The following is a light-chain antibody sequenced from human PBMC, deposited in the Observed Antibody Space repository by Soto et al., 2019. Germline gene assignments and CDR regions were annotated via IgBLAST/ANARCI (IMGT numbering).Light chain of an antibody. Sequence: AIRMTQSPSSLSASTGDRVTITCRASQGISSYLAWYQQKPGKAPKLLIYAASSLERGVPSRFSGSGSGTEFTLTISSMQPDDFATFYCQQYNGYSRTFGQGTKVDIK. CDR3: QQYNGYSRT. J-gene: IGKJ1*01. CDR2: AAS. CDR1: QGISSY. V-gene: IGKV1-8*01.